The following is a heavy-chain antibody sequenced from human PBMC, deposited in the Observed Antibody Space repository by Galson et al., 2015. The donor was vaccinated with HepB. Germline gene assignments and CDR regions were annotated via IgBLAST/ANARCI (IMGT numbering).Heavy chain of an antibody. J-gene: IGHJ5*02. D-gene: IGHD6-13*01. CDR3: ASGLGAAAGFDP. V-gene: IGHV1-3*01. CDR1: GYTFTSYA. CDR2: INAGNGNT. Sequence: SVKVSCKASGYTFTSYAMHWVRQAPGQRLEWMGWINAGNGNTKYSQKFQGRVTITRDTSASTAYMELSSLRSEDTAVYYCASGLGAAAGFDPWGQGTLVTVSS.